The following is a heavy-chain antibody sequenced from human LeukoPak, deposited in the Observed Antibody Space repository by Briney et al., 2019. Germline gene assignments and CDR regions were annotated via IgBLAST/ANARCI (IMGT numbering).Heavy chain of an antibody. V-gene: IGHV3-23*01. D-gene: IGHD3-22*01. CDR1: GFTFSSYA. CDR3: AKDRFYDSSGYHSPYYFDY. J-gene: IGHJ4*02. Sequence: GGSLRLSCAASGFTFSSYAMTWVRQAPGKGLEWVSTISGSGGSTYYADSVKGRFTISRDNSKNTLYLQLNSLRAEDTAVYYCAKDRFYDSSGYHSPYYFDYWGQGTLVTVSS. CDR2: ISGSGGST.